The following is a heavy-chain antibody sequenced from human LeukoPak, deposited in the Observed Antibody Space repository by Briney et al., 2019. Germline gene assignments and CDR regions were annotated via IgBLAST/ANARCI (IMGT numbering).Heavy chain of an antibody. CDR3: ARQIGSYYVSDY. CDR1: GYRITSYW. Sequence: NPGESLKTSCNGSGYRITSYWSGCVRQMPGKDLEWLGIIYPDDSDTRYSPSFQGQVTISADTSISTAYMQWSSLKASDTAMYYCARQIGSYYVSDYWGQGGLVTVSS. CDR2: IYPDDSDT. D-gene: IGHD1-26*01. V-gene: IGHV5-51*01. J-gene: IGHJ4*02.